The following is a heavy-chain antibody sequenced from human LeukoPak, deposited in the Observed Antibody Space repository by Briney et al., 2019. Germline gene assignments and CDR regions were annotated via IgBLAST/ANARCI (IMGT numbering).Heavy chain of an antibody. CDR3: GRSGLPYGFNI. Sequence: KAGGFLRLSCSASGFTFSNNQKNCGRQAPGKGLEWVANIKQDGSEIYYVDSVKGRFTISRDNAKNSLFLQMNSLRGEDSAVYHCGRSGLPYGFNIWAQGTMVTVSS. CDR2: IKQDGSEI. V-gene: IGHV3-7*04. J-gene: IGHJ3*02. D-gene: IGHD3/OR15-3a*01. CDR1: GFTFSNNQ.